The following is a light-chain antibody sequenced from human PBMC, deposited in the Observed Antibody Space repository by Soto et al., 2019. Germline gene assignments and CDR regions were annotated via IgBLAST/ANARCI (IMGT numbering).Light chain of an antibody. Sequence: DIQMTQSPSTLSASVGDRVTITCRASQTVSSWLAWYQQKPGKAPKLLIYDVSSLESGVPSRFSVSGSGTEFTLTISSLQPDDFATYYCQQYYSYSRTFGQGTKVEVK. J-gene: IGKJ1*01. CDR1: QTVSSW. CDR2: DVS. CDR3: QQYYSYSRT. V-gene: IGKV1-5*01.